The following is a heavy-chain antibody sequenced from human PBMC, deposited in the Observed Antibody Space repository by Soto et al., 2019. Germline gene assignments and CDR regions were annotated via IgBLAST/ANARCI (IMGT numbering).Heavy chain of an antibody. V-gene: IGHV3-53*01. CDR3: ARYQGYSYGFLGMDV. CDR2: IYSGGST. Sequence: EVQLVESGGGLIQPGGSLRLSCAASGFTVSSNYMSWVRQAPGKGLEWDSVIYSGGSTYYADSVKGRFTISRDNSKNTLYLQMNSLRAEDTAVYYCARYQGYSYGFLGMDVWGQGTTVTVSS. CDR1: GFTVSSNY. J-gene: IGHJ6*02. D-gene: IGHD5-18*01.